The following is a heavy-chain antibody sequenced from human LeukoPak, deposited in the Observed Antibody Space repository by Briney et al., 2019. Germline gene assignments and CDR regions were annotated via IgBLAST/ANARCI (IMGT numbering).Heavy chain of an antibody. J-gene: IGHJ4*02. D-gene: IGHD4-11*01. CDR3: ARSVPDYTRFDF. CDR2: ISGIGAST. Sequence: PGGSLRLSCAAYRFTFSNYAMSWVRQAPEKGLEWVSSISGIGASTYYADSVKGRFTVSRDNSKNTLSLQMNSLRPEDTAIYYCARSVPDYTRFDFWGQGALVTVSS. V-gene: IGHV3-23*01. CDR1: RFTFSNYA.